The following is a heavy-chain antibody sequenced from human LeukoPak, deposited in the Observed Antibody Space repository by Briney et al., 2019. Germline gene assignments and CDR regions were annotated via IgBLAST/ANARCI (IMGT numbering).Heavy chain of an antibody. J-gene: IGHJ5*02. V-gene: IGHV4-59*02. CDR2: IYYSGST. CDR1: GDSVSSYY. D-gene: IGHD3-22*01. CDR3: ARFCNYYDSSGYYYGFDP. Sequence: SETLSLTCTVSGDSVSSYYWSWIRQPPGKGLEWIGYIYYSGSTNYNPSLKSRVTISVDTSKNQFSLKLSSVTAADTAVYYCARFCNYYDSSGYYYGFDPWGQGTLVTVSS.